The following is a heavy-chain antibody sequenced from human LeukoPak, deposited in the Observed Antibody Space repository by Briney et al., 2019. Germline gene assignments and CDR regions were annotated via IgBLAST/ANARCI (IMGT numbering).Heavy chain of an antibody. J-gene: IGHJ4*02. CDR1: GYTFTSYG. D-gene: IGHD3-9*01. V-gene: IGHV1-18*01. CDR2: ISAYNGNT. Sequence: GASVKVSCKASGYTFTSYGISWVRQAPGQGLEWMGWISAYNGNTNYAQKLQGRVTMTTDTSTSTAYMELRRLRSDDTAVYYCARGTPWGLTGYLEHDYWGQGTLVTVSS. CDR3: ARGTPWGLTGYLEHDY.